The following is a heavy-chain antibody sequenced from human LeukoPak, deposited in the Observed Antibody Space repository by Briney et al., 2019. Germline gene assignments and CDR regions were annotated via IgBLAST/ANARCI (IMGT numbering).Heavy chain of an antibody. D-gene: IGHD3-10*02. CDR1: GFTFSSYA. J-gene: IGHJ4*02. CDR3: ALFGELPKGGFDY. CDR2: ISGRGGST. V-gene: IGHV3-23*01. Sequence: GGSLRLSCAASGFTFSSYAMSWVRQAPGKGLEGVAAISGRGGSTYYADSVKGRFTISTDNAKNTLYLQMTSLRPEDTAVYYWALFGELPKGGFDYWGQGTLVTVSS.